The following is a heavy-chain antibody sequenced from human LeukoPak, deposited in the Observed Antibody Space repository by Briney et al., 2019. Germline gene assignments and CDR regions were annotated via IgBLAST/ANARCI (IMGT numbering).Heavy chain of an antibody. D-gene: IGHD5-24*01. CDR3: TTPQRWLQLLGTYYYYYMDV. J-gene: IGHJ6*03. CDR2: IKSKTDGGTT. Sequence: GSLRLSCAASGFTFSNAWMSWVRQAPGKGLEWVGRIKSKTDGGTTDYAAPVKGRFTISRDDSKNTLYLQMNSLKTEDTAVYYCTTPQRWLQLLGTYYYYYMDVWGKGTTVTVSS. CDR1: GFTFSNAW. V-gene: IGHV3-15*01.